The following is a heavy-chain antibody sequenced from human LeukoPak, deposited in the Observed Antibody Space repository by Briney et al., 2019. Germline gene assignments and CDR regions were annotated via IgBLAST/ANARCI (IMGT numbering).Heavy chain of an antibody. CDR2: IYSGGST. Sequence: GGSLRLSCAASGFTFSNAWMSWVRQAPGKGLEWVSVIYSGGSTYYADSVKGRFTISRDNSKNTLYLQMNSLRAEDTAVYYCARGVAYYDFWSGYYENYYYMDVWGKGTTVTVSS. CDR1: GFTFSNAW. D-gene: IGHD3-3*01. J-gene: IGHJ6*03. V-gene: IGHV3-53*01. CDR3: ARGVAYYDFWSGYYENYYYMDV.